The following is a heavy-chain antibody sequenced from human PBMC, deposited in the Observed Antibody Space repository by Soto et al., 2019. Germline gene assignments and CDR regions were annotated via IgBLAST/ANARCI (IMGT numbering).Heavy chain of an antibody. J-gene: IGHJ4*02. CDR1: GFTFSSYA. CDR3: AKDGAYYYGSGIFDY. Sequence: EVQLLESGGGLVQPGGSLRLSCAASGFTFSSYAMSWVRQAPGKGLEWVSAISGSGGSTYYADSVKGRFTLSRDNSKKTLYLQMNSLRAEDTAVYYCAKDGAYYYGSGIFDYWGQGPLVTVSS. V-gene: IGHV3-23*01. CDR2: ISGSGGST. D-gene: IGHD3-10*01.